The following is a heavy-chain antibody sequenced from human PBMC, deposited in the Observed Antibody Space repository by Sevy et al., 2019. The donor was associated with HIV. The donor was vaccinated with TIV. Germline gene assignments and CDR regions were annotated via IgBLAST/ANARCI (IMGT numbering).Heavy chain of an antibody. V-gene: IGHV3-73*01. CDR2: IRSKANSYAT. J-gene: IGHJ6*02. CDR3: TTLGYCSSTSCYDHYYYGMDV. CDR1: GFTFSGSA. Sequence: GGSLRLSCAASGFTFSGSAMHWVRQASGKGLEWVGRIRSKANSYATAYAASVKGRFTISKDDSKNTANLQMNSLKTEDTAVYYCTTLGYCSSTSCYDHYYYGMDVWGQGTTVTVSS. D-gene: IGHD2-2*01.